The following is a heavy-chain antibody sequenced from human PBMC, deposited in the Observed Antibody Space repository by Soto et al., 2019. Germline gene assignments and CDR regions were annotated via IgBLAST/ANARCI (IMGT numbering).Heavy chain of an antibody. CDR2: IYGSGSA. J-gene: IGHJ3*01. D-gene: IGHD2-21*02. V-gene: IGHV4-59*01. CDR3: ARGQTVRAFEF. CDR1: GGAISVST. Sequence: SETLSLTCTVSGGAISVSTWNWIRQAPGKGPEWLGYIYGSGSANYNPSLKSRLNISVDTSKNQFSLNLSSVTAADTAIYYCARGQTVRAFEFWGQGTKVTVS.